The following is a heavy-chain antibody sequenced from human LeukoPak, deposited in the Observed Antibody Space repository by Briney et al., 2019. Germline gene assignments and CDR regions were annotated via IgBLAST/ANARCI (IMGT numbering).Heavy chain of an antibody. CDR3: ARDFPPVAGDYYHGMDV. V-gene: IGHV3-33*01. Sequence: GGSLRLSCAASGFTFSSYGMHWVRQAPGKGLEWVVVIWYDGSNKYYADSVKGRFTISRDNSKNTLYLQMNSLRSEDTAEYYCARDFPPVAGDYYHGMDVWGQGTTVTVSS. CDR1: GFTFSSYG. CDR2: IWYDGSNK. D-gene: IGHD6-19*01. J-gene: IGHJ6*02.